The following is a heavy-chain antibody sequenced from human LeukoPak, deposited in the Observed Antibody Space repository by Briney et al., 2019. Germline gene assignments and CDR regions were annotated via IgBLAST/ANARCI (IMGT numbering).Heavy chain of an antibody. D-gene: IGHD5-18*01. J-gene: IGHJ4*02. V-gene: IGHV3-33*06. CDR3: AKDHMSSPVTYGYSFDS. CDR1: GFTFSSYG. CDR2: IWYDGTNE. Sequence: GGSLRLSCAASGFTFSSYGMHWVRQAPGRGLEWVAVIWYDGTNEDYADSVRGRFTVSRDNSKNTLYLQMSSLRAEDTAVYYCAKDHMSSPVTYGYSFDSWGQGTLVTVSS.